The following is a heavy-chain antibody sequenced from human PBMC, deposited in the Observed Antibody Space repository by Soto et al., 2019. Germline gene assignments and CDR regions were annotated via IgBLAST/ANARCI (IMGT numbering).Heavy chain of an antibody. V-gene: IGHV1-69*13. CDR2: IIPIFGTA. Sequence: GASVKASCKASGGTFSSYAIRWVRQAPVQGLEWMGVIIPIFGTANYAQKFQGRVTITADESTSTACMELSSLRSEDTAVYYCAPGLVWGPARRIQGLGNWFDPWGQGTLVTVSS. CDR1: GGTFSSYA. CDR3: APGLVWGPARRIQGLGNWFDP. J-gene: IGHJ5*02. D-gene: IGHD3-16*01.